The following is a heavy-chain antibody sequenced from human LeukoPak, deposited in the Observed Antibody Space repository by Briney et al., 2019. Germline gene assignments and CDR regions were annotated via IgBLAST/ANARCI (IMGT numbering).Heavy chain of an antibody. CDR1: GFTFTSYY. Sequence: PGGSLRLSCAASGFTFTSYYMHWVRQAPGQGLEWMGIINPSGGSTSYAQKFQGRVTMTRDTSTSTVYMELSSLRSEDTAVYYCARVGSIVGATRYYFDYWGQGTLVTVSS. J-gene: IGHJ4*02. CDR3: ARVGSIVGATRYYFDY. CDR2: INPSGGST. D-gene: IGHD1-26*01. V-gene: IGHV1-46*01.